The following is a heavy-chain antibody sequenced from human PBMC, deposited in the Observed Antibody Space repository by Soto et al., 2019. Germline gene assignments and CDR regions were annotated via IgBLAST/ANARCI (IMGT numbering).Heavy chain of an antibody. CDR1: GFTFSSYW. CDR2: IKQDGSEK. Sequence: GGSLRLSCAASGFTFSSYWMSWVRQAPGKGLEWVANIKQDGSEKYYVDSVKGRFTISRDNAKNSLYLQMNSLRAEDTAVYYCASNEYSSSSEYFQHWGQGTLVTVSS. D-gene: IGHD6-13*01. CDR3: ASNEYSSSSEYFQH. V-gene: IGHV3-7*01. J-gene: IGHJ1*01.